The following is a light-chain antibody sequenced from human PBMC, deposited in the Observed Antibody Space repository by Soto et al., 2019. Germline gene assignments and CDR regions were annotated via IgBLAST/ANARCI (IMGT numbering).Light chain of an antibody. CDR2: GAS. CDR1: ERVASNY. J-gene: IGKJ1*01. Sequence: EIVMTQSPATLSVSPGERATLFCRASERVASNYLAWYQQKPGQAPRLLIYGASSRATGIPDRFSGSGSGTDFTLTISRLEPEHFAVFYCQQYGGSPWTFGQGTKVDIK. CDR3: QQYGGSPWT. V-gene: IGKV3-20*01.